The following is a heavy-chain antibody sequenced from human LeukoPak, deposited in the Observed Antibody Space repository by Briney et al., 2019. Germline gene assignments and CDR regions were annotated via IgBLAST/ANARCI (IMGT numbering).Heavy chain of an antibody. CDR3: AKNDYSDFTPSPFPV. D-gene: IGHD4-11*01. J-gene: IGHJ4*02. CDR2: VTNNGGAT. CDR1: GFTFSSYA. Sequence: GGSLRLSCEASGFTFSSYAMSWVRRAPVRGLEWVAIVTNNGGATYYADSVKGRFTISRDNSTNTLYLQMHSLRVEDTAVYYCAKNDYSDFTPSPFPVWGQGTLVTVSS. V-gene: IGHV3-23*01.